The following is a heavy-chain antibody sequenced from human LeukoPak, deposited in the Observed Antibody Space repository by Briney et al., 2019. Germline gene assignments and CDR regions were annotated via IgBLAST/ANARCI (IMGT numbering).Heavy chain of an antibody. V-gene: IGHV1-18*01. D-gene: IGHD6-13*01. Sequence: ASVKVSCKATSRISWVRQAPGQGLEWMGWIGTYGGDTYYAQKFQGRITVTTDTSTSTAYMELRSLRSDDTAVYYCARNLIAAALRPYYYYYGMDVWGQGTTVTVSS. J-gene: IGHJ6*02. CDR3: ARNLIAAALRPYYYYYGMDV. CDR2: IGTYGGDT. CDR1: TSR.